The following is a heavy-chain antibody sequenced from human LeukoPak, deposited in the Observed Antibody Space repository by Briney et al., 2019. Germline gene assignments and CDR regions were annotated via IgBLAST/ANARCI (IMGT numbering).Heavy chain of an antibody. D-gene: IGHD4-17*01. Sequence: PGGSLRLSCVASGFTFSSYGIHWVRQAPGKGLEWVAVISYDGSNRDYADSVKGRFTISRDNSKNTLYLQMNSLRAEDTAVYYCAKATVDYWGQGTLVTVSS. J-gene: IGHJ4*02. CDR3: AKATVDY. V-gene: IGHV3-30*18. CDR1: GFTFSSYG. CDR2: ISYDGSNR.